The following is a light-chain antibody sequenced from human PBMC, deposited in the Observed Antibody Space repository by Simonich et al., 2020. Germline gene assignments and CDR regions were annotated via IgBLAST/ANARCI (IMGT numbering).Light chain of an antibody. J-gene: IGKJ2*01. CDR3: QQYNNWPHT. Sequence: EIVMTQSPATLSVSPGKRATLSCRASQSVSSNLAWYQQNPGPAPRLLIYGASTRATGIPARFSGSGSGTEFTLTISSMQSEDFAVYYCQQYNNWPHTFGQGTKLEIK. V-gene: IGKV3-15*01. CDR2: GAS. CDR1: QSVSSN.